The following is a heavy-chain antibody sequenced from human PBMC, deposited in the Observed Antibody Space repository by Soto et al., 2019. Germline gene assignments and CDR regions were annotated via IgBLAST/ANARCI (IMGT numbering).Heavy chain of an antibody. J-gene: IGHJ6*03. CDR1: GGSISSSDYY. Sequence: SETLSLTCTVSGGSISSSDYYWGWIRQPPGKGLEWIGSIFYSGSTYYNPSLKSRVTISVNTSKNQFSLKLSSVTAADTVVYYCARLRRYCSSTTCYSPLDYYHYMDVWGKGTTVTVSS. CDR3: ARLRRYCSSTTCYSPLDYYHYMDV. CDR2: IFYSGST. V-gene: IGHV4-39*01. D-gene: IGHD2-2*02.